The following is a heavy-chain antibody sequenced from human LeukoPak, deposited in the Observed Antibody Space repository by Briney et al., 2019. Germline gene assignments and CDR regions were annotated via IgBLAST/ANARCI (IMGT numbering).Heavy chain of an antibody. J-gene: IGHJ4*02. CDR2: IYYSGST. CDR1: GDSISSYY. Sequence: PSETLSLTCTVSGDSISSYYCSWIRQPPGKGLEWIGYIYYSGSTSYNPSLKSRVTISVDTSKNQFSLRLSSVTAADTAVYYCARVTGYIVEDYFDYWGQGTLVTVSS. D-gene: IGHD3-22*01. CDR3: ARVTGYIVEDYFDY. V-gene: IGHV4-59*01.